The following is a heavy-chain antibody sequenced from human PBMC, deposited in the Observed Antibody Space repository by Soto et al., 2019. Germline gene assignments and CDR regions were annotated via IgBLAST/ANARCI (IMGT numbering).Heavy chain of an antibody. CDR3: ARVGYDYIWGRPDAFDI. CDR1: GYTFTSYD. J-gene: IGHJ3*02. Sequence: QVQLVQSGAEVKKPGASVKVSCKASGYTFTSYDINWVRQATGQGLEWMGWMNPNSGNTGYAQKFQGRVTMTRSTSISTAYMELSSLRSEDTAVYYCARVGYDYIWGRPDAFDIWGQGTMVTVSS. V-gene: IGHV1-8*01. CDR2: MNPNSGNT. D-gene: IGHD3-16*01.